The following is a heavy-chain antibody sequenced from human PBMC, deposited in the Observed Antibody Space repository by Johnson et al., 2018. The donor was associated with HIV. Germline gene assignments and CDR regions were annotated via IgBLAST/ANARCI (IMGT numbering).Heavy chain of an antibody. D-gene: IGHD3-22*01. CDR1: GFTFSSYA. Sequence: QVQLVESGGGVFQPGRSLRLSCAASGFTFSSYAMHWVRQAPGKGLEWVAVISYDGSNKYYADSVKGRFTISRDNSKNTLYLQMNSLRAEDTAVYYCARDEGIVVVSHAFDIWGQGTIVTVSS. J-gene: IGHJ3*02. CDR2: ISYDGSNK. V-gene: IGHV3-30-3*01. CDR3: ARDEGIVVVSHAFDI.